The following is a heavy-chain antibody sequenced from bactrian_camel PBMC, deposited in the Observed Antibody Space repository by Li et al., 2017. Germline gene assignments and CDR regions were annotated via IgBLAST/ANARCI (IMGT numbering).Heavy chain of an antibody. CDR3: AKTGDGGTWGEYNY. J-gene: IGHJ4*01. D-gene: IGHD4*01. V-gene: IGHV3-2*01. Sequence: VQLVESGGDLVQPGGSLRLSCAASEFTFSIYYISWVRQIPGKGLEWVSSIETDGVNTYYADFAKGRFTISRDNAKNTVYLQLNSLKTEDMAMYYCAKTGDGGTWGEYNYWGQGTQVTVS. CDR1: EFTFSIYY. CDR2: IETDGVNT.